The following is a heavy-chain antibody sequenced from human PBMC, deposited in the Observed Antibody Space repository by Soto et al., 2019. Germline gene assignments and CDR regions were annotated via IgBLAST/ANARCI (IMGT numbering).Heavy chain of an antibody. CDR1: GFTFSSYW. V-gene: IGHV3-7*01. CDR3: AGGSGWYIHQ. CDR2: IKQDGIAK. Sequence: EVQLVESGGGVVQPGGSLRLSCAASGFTFSSYWMNWVRQAPGKGLEWVSNIKQDGIAKYYVDSVKCRFTIPSDNAKNSLYMQMNSLRREDTAVYSCAGGSGWYIHQWGQGTLVTVSS. D-gene: IGHD6-19*01. J-gene: IGHJ1*01.